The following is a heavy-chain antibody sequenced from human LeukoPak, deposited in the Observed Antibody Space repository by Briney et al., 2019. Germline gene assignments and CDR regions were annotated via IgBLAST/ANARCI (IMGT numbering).Heavy chain of an antibody. Sequence: GRSLRLSCAASGFTFSDYYMNWIRQAPGKGLEWLSYISTRDNTIQYADSVKGRFTISRDNANNSLFLQMNNLRAEDSAIYYCARGARWAYYFDYWGQGSLVTVSS. V-gene: IGHV3-11*01. CDR1: GFTFSDYY. CDR3: ARGARWAYYFDY. CDR2: ISTRDNTI. J-gene: IGHJ4*02. D-gene: IGHD4-23*01.